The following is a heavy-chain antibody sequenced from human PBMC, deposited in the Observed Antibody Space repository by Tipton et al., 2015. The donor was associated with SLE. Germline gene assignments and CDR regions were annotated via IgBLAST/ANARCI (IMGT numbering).Heavy chain of an antibody. CDR2: IYYSGST. CDR3: ARGESSGYLHYFDY. J-gene: IGHJ4*02. CDR1: GGSISTYY. V-gene: IGHV4-59*01. D-gene: IGHD3-22*01. Sequence: TLSLTCTVSGGSISTYYWSWIRQPPGKGLEWIGYIYYSGSTNYSPSLKSRVTISVDTSKDQFSLKLSSVTAADTAVYYCARGESSGYLHYFDYWGQGTLVTVSS.